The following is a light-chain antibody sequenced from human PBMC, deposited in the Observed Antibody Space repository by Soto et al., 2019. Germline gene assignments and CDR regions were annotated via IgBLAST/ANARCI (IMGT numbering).Light chain of an antibody. J-gene: IGKJ1*01. CDR3: QQYHIYSWT. V-gene: IGKV1-5*01. CDR2: DAS. Sequence: DIQMTQSPSTLSASVGDRFTITCRASQSISSWLAWYQQKPGKAPKLLIYDASSLESGVPSRFSGGGSGTEFTLTISSLQPDDFATYYCQQYHIYSWTFGQGTKVDIK. CDR1: QSISSW.